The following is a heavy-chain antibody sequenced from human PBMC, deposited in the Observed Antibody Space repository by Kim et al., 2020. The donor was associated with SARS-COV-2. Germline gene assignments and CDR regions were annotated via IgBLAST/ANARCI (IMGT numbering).Heavy chain of an antibody. CDR3: ARRFWGSGAFDI. D-gene: IGHD7-27*01. J-gene: IGHJ3*02. Sequence: TPSLKSLVTIPLDTSKNRFSLKRSSVTAADTAVYYCARRFWGSGAFDIWGQGTMVTVSS. V-gene: IGHV4-39*01.